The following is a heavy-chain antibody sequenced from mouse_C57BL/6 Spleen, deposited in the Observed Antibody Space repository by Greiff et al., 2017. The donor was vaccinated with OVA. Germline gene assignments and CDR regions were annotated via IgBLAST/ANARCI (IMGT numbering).Heavy chain of an antibody. Sequence: VQLQQSGAELVKPGASVKLSCKASGYTFTSYWMQWVKQRPGQGLEWIGEIDPSDSYTNYNQKFKGKATLTVDTSSSTAYMQLSSLTSEDSAVYYCARWGYVDYWGQGTTLTVSS. CDR2: IDPSDSYT. CDR3: ARWGYVDY. CDR1: GYTFTSYW. V-gene: IGHV1-50*01. J-gene: IGHJ2*01.